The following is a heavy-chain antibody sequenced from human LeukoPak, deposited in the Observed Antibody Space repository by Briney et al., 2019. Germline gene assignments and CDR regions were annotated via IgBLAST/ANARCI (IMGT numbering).Heavy chain of an antibody. D-gene: IGHD3-3*01. CDR3: ANTIFGVVIYFDY. Sequence: PSETLSLTCTVSGGSISSSSYYWGWIRQPPGKGLEWIGSIYYSGSTYYNPSLKSRVTISVDTSKNQFSLKLSSVTAADTAVYYCANTIFGVVIYFDYWGQGTLVTVSS. CDR2: IYYSGST. V-gene: IGHV4-39*01. CDR1: GGSISSSSYY. J-gene: IGHJ4*02.